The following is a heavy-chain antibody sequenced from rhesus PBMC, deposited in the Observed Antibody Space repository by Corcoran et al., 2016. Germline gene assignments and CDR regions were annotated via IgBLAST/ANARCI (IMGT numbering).Heavy chain of an antibody. D-gene: IGHD6-31*01. J-gene: IGHJ4*01. V-gene: IGHV2-174*01. Sequence: QVTLEESGPALVKPTQTLTLTCSFSGFSLTTGGVGVSWIRQPPGKALERLAGIYWDTDRRFTKSLKSSRTISKDTSKNQVGLTMTDRDPVDTATYFCARGLGTTSSGSRWDYLDFWGQGVLVTVSS. CDR1: GFSLTTGGVG. CDR2: IYWDTDR. CDR3: ARGLGTTSSGSRWDYLDF.